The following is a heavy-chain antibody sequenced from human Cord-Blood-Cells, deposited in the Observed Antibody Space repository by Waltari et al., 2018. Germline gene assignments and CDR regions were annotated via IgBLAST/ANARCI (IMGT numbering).Heavy chain of an antibody. D-gene: IGHD7-27*01. CDR3: ARDEPLNWGSAGALDI. J-gene: IGHJ3*02. CDR2: IYYSGST. V-gene: IGHV4-30-4*01. CDR1: GGSISSGDYY. Sequence: ESGPGLVKPSQTLSLTCTVSGGSISSGDYYWSWIRQPPGKGLEWIGYIYYSGSTYYNPSLKSRVTISLDTSKNQFSLKLSSVTAADTAVYYWARDEPLNWGSAGALDIWGQGTMVTVSS.